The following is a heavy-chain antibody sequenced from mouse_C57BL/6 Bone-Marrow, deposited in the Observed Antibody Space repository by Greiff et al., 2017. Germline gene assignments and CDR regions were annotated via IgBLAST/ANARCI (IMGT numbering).Heavy chain of an antibody. J-gene: IGHJ3*01. Sequence: QVQLQQSGAELVRPGASVTLSCTASGYTFTDYEMHWVKQTPVHGLEWIGAIDPETGGTAYNQKFKGKAILAADKSSSTAYMELRSLTSEDSAVYYCTINWDAVFDYWGQGTLVTVSA. CDR2: IDPETGGT. V-gene: IGHV1-15*01. CDR1: GYTFTDYE. CDR3: TINWDAVFDY. D-gene: IGHD4-1*01.